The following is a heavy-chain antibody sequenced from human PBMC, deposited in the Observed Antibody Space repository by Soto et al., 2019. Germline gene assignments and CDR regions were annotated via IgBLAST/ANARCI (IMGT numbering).Heavy chain of an antibody. V-gene: IGHV4-39*01. CDR1: GGSISSSSYY. D-gene: IGHD3-22*01. J-gene: IGHJ5*02. CDR3: ASGLLRLRNWFDP. Sequence: SETLSLTCTVSGGSISSSSYYWGWIRQPPGKGLEWIGSIYYSGSTYYNPSLKSRVTISVDTSKNQFSLKLSSVTAADTAVYYCASGLLRLRNWFDPWGQGTLVTVSS. CDR2: IYYSGST.